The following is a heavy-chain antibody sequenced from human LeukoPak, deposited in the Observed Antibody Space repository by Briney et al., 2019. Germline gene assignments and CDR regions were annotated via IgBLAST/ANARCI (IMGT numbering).Heavy chain of an antibody. CDR1: GFTFSSYS. V-gene: IGHV3-21*04. J-gene: IGHJ4*02. CDR3: AKRVTTVVTPYYFDY. CDR2: ISSSSSYI. D-gene: IGHD4-23*01. Sequence: PGGSLRLSCAASGFTFSSYSMNWVRQAPGKGLEWVSSISSSSSYIYYADSVKGRFTISRGNSKNTLYLQMNSLRAEDTAVYYCAKRVTTVVTPYYFDYWGQGTLVTVSS.